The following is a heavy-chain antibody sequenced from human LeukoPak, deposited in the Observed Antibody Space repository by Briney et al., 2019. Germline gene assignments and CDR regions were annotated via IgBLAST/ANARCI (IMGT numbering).Heavy chain of an antibody. CDR3: ARSSHSSGYYYYFDY. CDR1: GGTFSSYA. CDR2: IIPIFGTA. V-gene: IGHV1-69*13. D-gene: IGHD3-22*01. Sequence: SVKVSCKASGGTFSSYAISWVRQAPGQGLEWVGGIIPIFGTANYAQKFQGRVTITADESTSTAYMELSSLRSEDTAVYYCARSSHSSGYYYYFDYWGQGTLVTVSS. J-gene: IGHJ4*02.